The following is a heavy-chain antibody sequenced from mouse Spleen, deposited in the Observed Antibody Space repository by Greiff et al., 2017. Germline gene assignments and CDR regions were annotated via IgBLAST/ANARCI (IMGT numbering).Heavy chain of an antibody. CDR3: ARRGDGYYVFPFAY. CDR1: GFTFSSYA. Sequence: EVMLVESGGGLVKRGGSLKLSCAASGFTFSSYAMSWVRQTPEKRLEWVATISSGGGNTYYPDSVKGRFTISRDNAKNTLYLQMSSLKSEDTAMYYCARRGDGYYVFPFAYWGQGTLVTVSA. V-gene: IGHV5-9*01. CDR2: ISSGGGNT. D-gene: IGHD2-3*01. J-gene: IGHJ3*01.